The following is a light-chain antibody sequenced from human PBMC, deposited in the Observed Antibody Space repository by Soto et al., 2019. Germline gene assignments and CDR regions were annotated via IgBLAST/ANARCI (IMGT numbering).Light chain of an antibody. CDR2: GTS. CDR1: QGIRNN. J-gene: IGKJ1*01. CDR3: LQHGTYPRT. Sequence: DIQMTQSPSSLFASVGDRVSITCRASQGIRNNVGWYQQRPGKAPKRLIYGTSNLQTGVPSRFSVSGYGTDFTLTISSLQPEDFATYYGLQHGTYPRTFGQGTKVQV. V-gene: IGKV1-17*01.